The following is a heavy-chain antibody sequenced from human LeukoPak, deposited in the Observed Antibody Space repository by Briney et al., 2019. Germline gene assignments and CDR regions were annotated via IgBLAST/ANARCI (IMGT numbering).Heavy chain of an antibody. D-gene: IGHD3-10*01. CDR2: IYFSGST. CDR3: ARDSGTTGEVKFDP. V-gene: IGHV4-4*07. Sequence: SETLSLTCTVSGGSISSYYWSWIRQPAGKGLEWIGRIYFSGSTDYNPSLKSRVTMSVDSSKTQFSLKLSSVTAADTAIYYCARDSGTTGEVKFDPWGQGTLVTVSS. CDR1: GGSISSYY. J-gene: IGHJ5*02.